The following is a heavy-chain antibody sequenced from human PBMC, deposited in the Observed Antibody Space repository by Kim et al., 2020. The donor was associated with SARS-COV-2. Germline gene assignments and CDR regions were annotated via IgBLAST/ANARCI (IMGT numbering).Heavy chain of an antibody. CDR1: GFTFSDYY. V-gene: IGHV3-11*01. J-gene: IGHJ6*02. CDR3: ARVGAVAGRRSYYYYGMDV. CDR2: ISSSGSTI. Sequence: GGSLRLSCAASGFTFSDYYMSWIRQAPGKGLEWVSYISSSGSTIYYADSVKGRFTISRDNAKNSLYLQMNSLRAEDTAVYYCARVGAVAGRRSYYYYGMDVWGQGTTVTVSS. D-gene: IGHD6-19*01.